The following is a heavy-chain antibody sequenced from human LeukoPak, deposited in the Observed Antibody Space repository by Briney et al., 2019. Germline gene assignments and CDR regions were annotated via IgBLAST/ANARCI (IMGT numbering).Heavy chain of an antibody. CDR1: GGTFSSYA. V-gene: IGHV1-69*05. CDR2: IIPIFGTA. D-gene: IGHD6-6*01. CDR3: ARGIAARPSWFDH. J-gene: IGHJ5*02. Sequence: GASVKVSCKASGGTFSSYAISWVRQAPGQGLEWMGGIIPIFGTANYAQKFQGRVTITTDESTSTAYMELSSLRSEDTAVYYCARGIAARPSWFDHWGQGTLVTVSS.